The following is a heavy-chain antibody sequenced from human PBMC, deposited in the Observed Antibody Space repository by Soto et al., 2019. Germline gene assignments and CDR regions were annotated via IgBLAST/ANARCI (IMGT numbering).Heavy chain of an antibody. J-gene: IGHJ4*02. V-gene: IGHV1-3*01. CDR3: ARAMYYYDSSGYPIDY. Sequence: ASVKVSCKASGYTFTSYAMHWVRQAPGQRLEWMGWINAGNGNTKYSQKFQGRVTITRDTSASAAYMELSSLRSEDTAVYYCARAMYYYDSSGYPIDYWGQGTLVTVSS. D-gene: IGHD3-22*01. CDR1: GYTFTSYA. CDR2: INAGNGNT.